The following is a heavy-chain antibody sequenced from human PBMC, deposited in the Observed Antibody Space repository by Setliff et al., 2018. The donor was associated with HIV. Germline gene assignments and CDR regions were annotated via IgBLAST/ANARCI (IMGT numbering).Heavy chain of an antibody. V-gene: IGHV3-74*01. CDR2: INSDGSST. CDR3: ARGTRYCSGGSCSLGY. CDR1: GFTFSSYW. D-gene: IGHD2-15*01. J-gene: IGHJ4*02. Sequence: PGGSLRLSCAASGFTFSSYWMHWVRQAPGKGLVWVSRINSDGSSTSYADSAKGPFTISRDNAKNTLYLQMNSLSAEDTAVYYCARGTRYCSGGSCSLGYWGQGTLVTVSS.